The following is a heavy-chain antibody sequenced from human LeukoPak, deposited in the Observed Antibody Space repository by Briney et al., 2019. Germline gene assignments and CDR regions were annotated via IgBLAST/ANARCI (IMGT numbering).Heavy chain of an antibody. CDR3: ARAIMYYYDSSGYYYFDY. CDR2: IYYSGST. D-gene: IGHD3-22*01. Sequence: SETLSLTCTVSGGSISSGDYYRSWIRQPPGKGLEWIGYIYYSGSTYYNPSLKSRVTISVDTSKNQFSLKLSSVTAADTAVYYCARAIMYYYDSSGYYYFDYWGQGTLVTVSS. J-gene: IGHJ4*02. V-gene: IGHV4-30-4*01. CDR1: GGSISSGDYY.